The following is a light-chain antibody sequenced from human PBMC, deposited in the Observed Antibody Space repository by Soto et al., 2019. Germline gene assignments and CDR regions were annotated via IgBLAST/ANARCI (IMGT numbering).Light chain of an antibody. CDR2: GVS. V-gene: IGKV3-20*01. J-gene: IGKJ3*01. Sequence: EIVLTQSPGTLSLSPGERATLSCRASQSVSNNYLAWFQQKPGQAPRVLIYGVSSRATGIPDRFSGSGSGTDFTLTISRLEPEDFAVYYCQQYDRSPFT. CDR3: QQYDRSPFT. CDR1: QSVSNNY.